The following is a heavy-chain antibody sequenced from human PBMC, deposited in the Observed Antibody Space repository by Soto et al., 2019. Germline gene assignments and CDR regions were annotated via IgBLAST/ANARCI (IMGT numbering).Heavy chain of an antibody. Sequence: GGSLRLSCAASGFTFSGSAMHWVRQASGKGLEWVGRIRSKANSYATAYAASVKGRFTISRDDSKNTAYLQMNSLKTEDTAVYYCTSLLRFLEWLPLGFPAVVWGKGTTVTVSS. CDR2: IRSKANSYAT. D-gene: IGHD3-3*01. J-gene: IGHJ6*04. CDR3: TSLLRFLEWLPLGFPAVV. CDR1: GFTFSGSA. V-gene: IGHV3-73*01.